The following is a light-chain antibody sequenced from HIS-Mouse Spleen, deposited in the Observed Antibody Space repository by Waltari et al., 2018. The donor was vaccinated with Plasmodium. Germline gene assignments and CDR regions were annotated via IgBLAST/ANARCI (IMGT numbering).Light chain of an antibody. CDR2: GAS. CDR3: QQYGSSFT. J-gene: IGKJ3*01. V-gene: IGKV3-20*01. CDR1: QSVCSSY. Sequence: EIVLTQSPGTLSLSPGERATLSCRASQSVCSSYLAWYQQQPGQAPRLLIYGASSRATGIPDRFSGSGSVTDFTLTISRLEPEDFAVYYCQQYGSSFTFGPGTKVDIK.